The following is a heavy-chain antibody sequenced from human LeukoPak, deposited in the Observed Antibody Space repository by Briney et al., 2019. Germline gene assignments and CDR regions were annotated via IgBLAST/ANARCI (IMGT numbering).Heavy chain of an antibody. CDR3: ARASEGTYYPYFDY. J-gene: IGHJ4*02. CDR1: GFTFSDHY. Sequence: GGCLRLSCAASGFTFSDHYMDWVRQAPGKGLEWVGRTINKANSYTTEYAASVKGRFTISRDDSKNSLYLQMNSLKTEDTAVYYCARASEGTYYPYFDYWGQGTLVTVSS. CDR2: TINKANSYTT. D-gene: IGHD1-26*01. V-gene: IGHV3-72*01.